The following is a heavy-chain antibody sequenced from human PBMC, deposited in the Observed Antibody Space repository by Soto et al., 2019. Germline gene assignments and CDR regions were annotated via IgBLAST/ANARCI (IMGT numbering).Heavy chain of an antibody. J-gene: IGHJ4*02. CDR3: ARIGGSYSHFDY. D-gene: IGHD1-26*01. Sequence: QSGPTLVNRTQTLTLTCTFSGFSLSTSGMCVSWIRQPPGKALEWLARIDWDDDKYYSTSLKTRLTISKDTSKNQVVLTMTNMDPVDTATYYCARIGGSYSHFDYWGQGTLVTVSS. CDR1: GFSLSTSGMC. V-gene: IGHV2-70*11. CDR2: IDWDDDK.